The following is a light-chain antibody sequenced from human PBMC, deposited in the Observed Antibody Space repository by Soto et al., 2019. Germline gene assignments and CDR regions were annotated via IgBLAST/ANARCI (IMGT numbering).Light chain of an antibody. J-gene: IGKJ1*01. V-gene: IGKV3-20*01. CDR3: QQFNTSPWT. Sequence: EIVLTQSPGTLSLSPGERATLSCRASQSVSSSYLAWYQQKPGQAPRLLIYGASSRATGIPDRFSGSGSGTDFTLTISRLEPEDFATYYRQQFNTSPWTFGQGTKVDI. CDR1: QSVSSSY. CDR2: GAS.